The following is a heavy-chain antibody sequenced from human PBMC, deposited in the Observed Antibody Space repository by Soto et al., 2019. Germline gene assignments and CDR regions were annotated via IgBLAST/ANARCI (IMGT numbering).Heavy chain of an antibody. CDR1: GGSISSSSYY. J-gene: IGHJ4*02. Sequence: SETLSLTCTVSGGSISSSSYYWGWIRQPPGKGLEWIGSIYYSGSTYYNPSLKSRVTISVDTSKNQFSLKLSSVTAADTAVYYCARHRTTVTTHYDYWGQGTLVTVSS. CDR2: IYYSGST. CDR3: ARHRTTVTTHYDY. D-gene: IGHD4-17*01. V-gene: IGHV4-39*01.